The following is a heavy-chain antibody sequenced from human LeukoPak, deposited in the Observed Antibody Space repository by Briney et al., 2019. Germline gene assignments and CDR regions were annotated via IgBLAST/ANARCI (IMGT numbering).Heavy chain of an antibody. V-gene: IGHV4-59*01. D-gene: IGHD3-10*01. J-gene: IGHJ5*02. CDR3: ARVGVKGTMVRGVINYWFDP. CDR1: GGSISSYY. Sequence: SETLSLTCTVSGGSISSYYWGWIRRPPGKGLEWIGYIYYSGSTNYNPSLKSRVTISVDTSKNQFSLKLSSVTAADTAVYYCARVGVKGTMVRGVINYWFDPWGQGTLVTVSS. CDR2: IYYSGST.